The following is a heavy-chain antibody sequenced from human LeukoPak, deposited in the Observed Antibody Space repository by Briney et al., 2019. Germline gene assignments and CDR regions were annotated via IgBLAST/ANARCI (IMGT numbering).Heavy chain of an antibody. CDR3: ARVGLRGVIILWFDP. J-gene: IGHJ5*02. D-gene: IGHD3-10*01. Sequence: SETLSLTCTVSGGSISSYYWSWIRQPPGKGLEWIGYIYYSGSTNYNPSLKSQVTISVDTSKNQFSLKLSSVTAADTAVYYCARVGLRGVIILWFDPWGQGTLVTVSS. CDR2: IYYSGST. V-gene: IGHV4-59*01. CDR1: GGSISSYY.